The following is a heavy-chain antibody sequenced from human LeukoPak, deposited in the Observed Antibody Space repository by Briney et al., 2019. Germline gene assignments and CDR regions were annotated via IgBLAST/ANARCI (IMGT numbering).Heavy chain of an antibody. D-gene: IGHD5-18*01. J-gene: IGHJ3*02. CDR2: ISGSGGST. Sequence: GWSLPLSCPSSGFTFRSYAMHWVRQAPGNGLEWDSGISGSGGSTYYADSMEGQFTNSRDNSKNTLYLQINALRAEDTAVYFCAKWGAMVTNDALDIWAQATMVSVSS. CDR3: AKWGAMVTNDALDI. V-gene: IGHV3-23*01. CDR1: GFTFRSYA.